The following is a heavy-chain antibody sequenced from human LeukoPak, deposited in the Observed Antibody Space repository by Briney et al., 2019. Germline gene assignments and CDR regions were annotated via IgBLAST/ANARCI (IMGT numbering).Heavy chain of an antibody. CDR1: GYTFISYY. Sequence: ASVKVSCKASGYTFISYYIHWVRQAPGQGLEWVGIISPSGGSTSYAQKFQGRVTMTRDTSTSTVYMELSSLKSEDTAVYFCARDLGPLREADGYNPRYGMDVWGQGTTVTVSS. J-gene: IGHJ6*02. D-gene: IGHD5-24*01. V-gene: IGHV1-46*01. CDR3: ARDLGPLREADGYNPRYGMDV. CDR2: ISPSGGST.